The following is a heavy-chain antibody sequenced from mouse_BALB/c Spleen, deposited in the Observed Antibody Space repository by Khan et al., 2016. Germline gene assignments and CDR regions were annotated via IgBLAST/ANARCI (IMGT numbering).Heavy chain of an antibody. CDR2: ITNSDST. CDR1: GYSITSDYA. J-gene: IGHJ2*01. D-gene: IGHD2-4*01. CDR3: ANGMITSFDY. Sequence: EVQLEVSGPGLVKPSQSLSLTCTVTGYSITSDYAWNWIRQFPGNKLEWMGYITNSDSTNYNQSLKSRISITLDSSKNQFFLQLNYVTTEDTATYSCANGMITSFDYWGQGTTLTVSS. V-gene: IGHV3-2*02.